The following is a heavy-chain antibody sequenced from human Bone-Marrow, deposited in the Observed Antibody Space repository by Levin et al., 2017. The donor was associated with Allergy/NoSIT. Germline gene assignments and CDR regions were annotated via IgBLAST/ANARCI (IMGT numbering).Heavy chain of an antibody. CDR2: INSVSNDI. D-gene: IGHD3-10*01. CDR1: GFTFSTNN. V-gene: IGHV3-23*01. J-gene: IGHJ5*01. Sequence: PGGSLRLSCAASGFTFSTNNMAWVRQAPGKGLEWVSGINSVSNDIHYTDPVKGRFTISRDNSKNTLFLQMNSLRAEDSAVYFCAKGRHESGGDHDSFDSWGLGTPVTVSS. CDR3: AKGRHESGGDHDSFDS.